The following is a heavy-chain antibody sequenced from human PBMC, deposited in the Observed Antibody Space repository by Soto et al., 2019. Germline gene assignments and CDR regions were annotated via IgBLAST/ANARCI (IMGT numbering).Heavy chain of an antibody. CDR2: SRDKAQGYST. Sequence: VGSLRLSCAGSGFTLSDHYIDWVRQAPGKGLEWVGRSRDKAQGYSTAYAASVKGRFTTSRDESKNSVYLQMNSLKTEDTAVYYCARGPYYYDSSGYYFSGVDYYYGMDVWGQGTTVTVSS. D-gene: IGHD3-22*01. CDR1: GFTLSDHY. CDR3: ARGPYYYDSSGYYFSGVDYYYGMDV. V-gene: IGHV3-72*01. J-gene: IGHJ6*02.